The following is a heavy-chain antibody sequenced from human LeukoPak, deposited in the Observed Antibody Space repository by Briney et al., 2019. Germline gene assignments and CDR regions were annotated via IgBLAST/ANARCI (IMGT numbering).Heavy chain of an antibody. CDR2: IIPIFDTT. V-gene: IGHV1-69*05. Sequence: ASVKVSCKASGGTFSSYAISWVRQAPGQGLEWMGGIIPIFDTTNYAQKFQGRVTMTRDTSISTAYMELSRLRSDDTAVYYCARVIRRGYSYGLDYWGQGTLVTVSS. J-gene: IGHJ4*02. D-gene: IGHD5-18*01. CDR3: ARVIRRGYSYGLDY. CDR1: GGTFSSYA.